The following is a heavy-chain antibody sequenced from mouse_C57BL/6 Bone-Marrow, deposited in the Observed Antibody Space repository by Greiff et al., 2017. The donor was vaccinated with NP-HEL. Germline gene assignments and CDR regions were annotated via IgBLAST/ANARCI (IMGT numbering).Heavy chain of an antibody. CDR3: AKHYGSSYGYFDY. D-gene: IGHD1-1*01. CDR1: GFSLTSYA. V-gene: IGHV2-9-1*01. Sequence: VQLVESGPGLVAPSQSLSITCTVSGFSLTSYAISWVRQPPGKGLEWLGVIWTGGGTNYNSALKSRLSISKDNSKSQVFLKMNSLQTDDTARYYCAKHYGSSYGYFDYWGKGTTLTVSS. CDR2: IWTGGGT. J-gene: IGHJ2*01.